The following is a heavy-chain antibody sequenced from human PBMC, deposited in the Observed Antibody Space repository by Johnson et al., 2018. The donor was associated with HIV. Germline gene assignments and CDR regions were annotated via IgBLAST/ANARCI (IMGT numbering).Heavy chain of an antibody. CDR3: ATQYNYRQPFDI. CDR1: GFTFSSYG. V-gene: IGHV3-30*03. Sequence: QMQLVESGGGLVQPGGSLRLSCAASGFTFSSYGMHWVRQAPGKGLEWVAVISYDGSNKYYLDSVKGRFTISRDNAKNSLYLQMNSLRAEDTTVYYCATQYNYRQPFDIWGQGTMVTVSS. J-gene: IGHJ3*02. D-gene: IGHD1-1*01. CDR2: ISYDGSNK.